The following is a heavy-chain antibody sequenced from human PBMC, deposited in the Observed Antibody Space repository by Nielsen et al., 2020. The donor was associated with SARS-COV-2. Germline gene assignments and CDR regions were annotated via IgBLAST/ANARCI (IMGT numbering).Heavy chain of an antibody. J-gene: IGHJ3*02. CDR2: SDHSWRI. D-gene: IGHD2-2*01. Sequence: SATLSLTCAVSGGSIRNTYWGWIRQPPGKRLEWIAYSDHSWRINYNPSLKSRATISADTSKDQIPLKLRSVTAADTAVYYCARLPAGTVSFDIWGQGTMVTVS. CDR3: ARLPAGTVSFDI. V-gene: IGHV4-59*08. CDR1: GGSIRNTY.